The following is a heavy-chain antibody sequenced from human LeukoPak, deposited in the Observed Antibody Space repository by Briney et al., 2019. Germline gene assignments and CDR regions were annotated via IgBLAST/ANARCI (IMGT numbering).Heavy chain of an antibody. Sequence: PSETLSLTCTVSGGSVSSGSYYWSWIRQPPGKGLEWIGYIYDSGSTNYSPSLKSRVTISVDTSKNQFSLNLSSVTAADTAVYYCARGQQLVPLYYWGQGTLVTVSS. CDR2: IYDSGST. CDR1: GGSVSSGSYY. D-gene: IGHD6-13*01. J-gene: IGHJ4*02. V-gene: IGHV4-61*01. CDR3: ARGQQLVPLYY.